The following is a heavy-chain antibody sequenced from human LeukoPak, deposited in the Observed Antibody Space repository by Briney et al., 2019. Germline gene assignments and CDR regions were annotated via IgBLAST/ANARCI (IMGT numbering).Heavy chain of an antibody. D-gene: IGHD2-8*01. Sequence: SSETLSLTCTVSGGSISSGGYYWSWIRQHPGKGLEWIGYIYYSGSTYYNPSLRSRVTISVDTSKNQFSLKLSSVTAADTAVYYCARDPDNGYNWFDPWGQGTLVTVSS. CDR2: IYYSGST. J-gene: IGHJ5*02. V-gene: IGHV4-31*03. CDR3: ARDPDNGYNWFDP. CDR1: GGSISSGGYY.